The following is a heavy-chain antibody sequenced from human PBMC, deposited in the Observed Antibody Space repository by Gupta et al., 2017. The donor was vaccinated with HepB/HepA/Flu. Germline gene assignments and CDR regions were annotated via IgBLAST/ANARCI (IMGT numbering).Heavy chain of an antibody. V-gene: IGHV3-7*01. J-gene: IGHJ4*02. CDR3: AKVGDSYVFDK. D-gene: IGHD5-18*01. Sequence: EVQLVESGGGLVQPGGSLRLSCAASGFTFSSYWMSWVRQAPGKGLEWVANIKHDGSDKIYVDSVKGRFTISRDNAKNSLYLQMSSLRAEDTAVYYCAKVGDSYVFDKWGQGTLVTVSS. CDR1: GFTFSSYW. CDR2: IKHDGSDK.